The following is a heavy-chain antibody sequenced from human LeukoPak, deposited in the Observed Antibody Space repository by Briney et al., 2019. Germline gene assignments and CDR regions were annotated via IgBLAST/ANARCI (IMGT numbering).Heavy chain of an antibody. CDR1: GGSISSGDYY. J-gene: IGHJ6*02. D-gene: IGHD3-10*01. V-gene: IGHV4-30-4*01. Sequence: SQTLSLTCTVSGGSISSGDYYWSWIRQPPGKGLEWIGYIYYSGSTYYNPSLKSRVTISVDTSKNQFSLKLSSVTAADTAAYYCARDRATMVRGVIINYYYYGMDVWGQGTTVTVSS. CDR3: ARDRATMVRGVIINYYYYGMDV. CDR2: IYYSGST.